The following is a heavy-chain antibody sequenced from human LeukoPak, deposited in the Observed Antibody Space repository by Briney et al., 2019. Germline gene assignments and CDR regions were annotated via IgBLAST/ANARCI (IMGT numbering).Heavy chain of an antibody. V-gene: IGHV3-7*04. CDR1: GFPFSSYW. CDR2: IKQDGSKK. CDR3: TRVGYIDEGIDY. Sequence: GGSLRLSCVASGFPFSSYWMTWVRQAPGKGLEWVANIKQDGSKKSYVDSVKGRFTISRDNAKNSLYQQMNSLRAEDTAIYYCTRVGYIDEGIDYWGQGTLVTVSS. J-gene: IGHJ4*02. D-gene: IGHD5-24*01.